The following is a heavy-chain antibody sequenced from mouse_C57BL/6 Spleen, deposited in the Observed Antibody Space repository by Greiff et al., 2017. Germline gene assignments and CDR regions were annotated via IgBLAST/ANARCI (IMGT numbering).Heavy chain of an antibody. CDR2: ISDGGSYT. Sequence: EVMLVESGGGLVKPGGSLKLSCAASGFTFSSYAMSWVRQTPEQRLEWVATISDGGSYTYYPDNVKGRFTISRDNAKNNLYLQMSHLKSEDTAMYYCARDRGANWDGDAMDYWGQGTSVTVSS. CDR3: ARDRGANWDGDAMDY. D-gene: IGHD4-1*01. V-gene: IGHV5-4*01. J-gene: IGHJ4*01. CDR1: GFTFSSYA.